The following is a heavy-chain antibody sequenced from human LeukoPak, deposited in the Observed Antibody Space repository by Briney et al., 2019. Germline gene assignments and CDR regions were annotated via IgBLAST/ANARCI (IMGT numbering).Heavy chain of an antibody. CDR2: IKTDVSVE. CDR1: GVTLSIYG. J-gene: IGHJ2*01. V-gene: IGHV3-7*01. CDR3: AKDGAAWYFDL. Sequence: GGSLRLSCAHSGVTLSIYGTNRGREALGKGLWWGANIKTDVSVEYYVQSVRSRFTIARDNAKNSLYLKMNSVRAEDTAVYYCAKDGAAWYFDLWGRGTLVTVSS. D-gene: IGHD3-16*01.